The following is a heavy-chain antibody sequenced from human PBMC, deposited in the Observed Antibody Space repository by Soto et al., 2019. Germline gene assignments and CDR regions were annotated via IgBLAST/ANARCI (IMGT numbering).Heavy chain of an antibody. D-gene: IGHD3-22*01. Sequence: ASVKVSCKASGYTFTSYDINWVRQATGQGLEWMGWMNPNSGNTGYAQKFQGRVTMTRNTSISTAYMELSSLRSEDTAVYYCARGGSSGYPLYYYYGRDVGGQGPTVTVS. CDR3: ARGGSSGYPLYYYYGRDV. J-gene: IGHJ6*02. V-gene: IGHV1-8*01. CDR1: GYTFTSYD. CDR2: MNPNSGNT.